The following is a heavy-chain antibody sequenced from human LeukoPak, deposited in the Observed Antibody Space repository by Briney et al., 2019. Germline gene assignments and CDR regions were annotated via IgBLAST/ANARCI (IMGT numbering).Heavy chain of an antibody. CDR1: GYSISSGYY. J-gene: IGHJ4*02. V-gene: IGHV4-38-2*02. Sequence: SETLSLTCTVSGYSISSGYYWGWIRQPPGKGLEWIGSIYHSGSTYYNPSLKSRVTISVDTSKNQFSLKLSSVTAADTAVYYCARIIGWFGGRIDYWGQGTLVTVSS. D-gene: IGHD3-10*01. CDR3: ARIIGWFGGRIDY. CDR2: IYHSGST.